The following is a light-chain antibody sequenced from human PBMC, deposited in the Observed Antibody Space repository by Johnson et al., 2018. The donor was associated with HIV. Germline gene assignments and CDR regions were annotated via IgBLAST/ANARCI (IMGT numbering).Light chain of an antibody. CDR1: SSNIGNNY. CDR2: ENT. Sequence: QSVLTQPPSVSAAPGQKVTISCSGSSSNIGNNYVSWYQQLPGTAPKLLIYENTKRPSGIPDRFSGSKYGTSATLGITGLQTGDEADYYCGTWDTSLSAGGVFGSGTQFTVL. CDR3: GTWDTSLSAGGV. V-gene: IGLV1-51*02. J-gene: IGLJ1*01.